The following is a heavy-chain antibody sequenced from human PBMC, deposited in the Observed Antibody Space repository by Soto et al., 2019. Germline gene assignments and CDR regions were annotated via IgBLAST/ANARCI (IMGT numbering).Heavy chain of an antibody. Sequence: QVQLQESGPGLVKPSQTLSLTCTVSGGSISSDDYYWTWIRQPPGKGLEWIGYIYYTGNTFYNPSLKSRLTISIDTSNNQFSLKLTSVTAADTAVYYCSREALEDDAFNIWGQGTMVTVSS. J-gene: IGHJ3*02. CDR1: GGSISSDDYY. D-gene: IGHD3-16*02. V-gene: IGHV4-30-4*01. CDR3: SREALEDDAFNI. CDR2: IYYTGNT.